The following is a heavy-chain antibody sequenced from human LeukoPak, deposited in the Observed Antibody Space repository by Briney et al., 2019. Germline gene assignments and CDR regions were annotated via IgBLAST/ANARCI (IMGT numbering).Heavy chain of an antibody. D-gene: IGHD1-26*01. CDR3: AKDPVAVGATTLNYFDY. J-gene: IGHJ4*02. V-gene: IGHV3-23*01. CDR2: SDGST. Sequence: SDGSTYYADSVKGRFTISRDNSNNTLYLQMNSLRADDTAVYYCAKDPVAVGATTLNYFDYWGQGTLVTVSS.